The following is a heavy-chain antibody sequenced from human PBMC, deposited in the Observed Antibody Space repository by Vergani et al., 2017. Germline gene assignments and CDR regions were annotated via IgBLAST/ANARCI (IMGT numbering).Heavy chain of an antibody. CDR1: GFTFSSYG. Sequence: QVQLVESGGGVVQPGRSLRLSCAASGFTFSSYGMHWVRQAPGKGLEWVAVIWYDGSNKYYADSVKGRFTISRDNSKNTLYLQMNSLRAEDTAVYYCAKGGYYESSGYPFDYWGQGTLVTVSS. D-gene: IGHD3-22*01. CDR2: IWYDGSNK. J-gene: IGHJ4*02. V-gene: IGHV3-33*06. CDR3: AKGGYYESSGYPFDY.